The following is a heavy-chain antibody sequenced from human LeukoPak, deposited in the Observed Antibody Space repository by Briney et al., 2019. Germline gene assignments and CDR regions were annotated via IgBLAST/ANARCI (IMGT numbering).Heavy chain of an antibody. CDR2: INPNSGGT. V-gene: IGHV1-2*06. CDR3: ARVGTGGYCPYFDY. D-gene: IGHD2-21*01. CDR1: GYTFNRHS. J-gene: IGHJ4*02. Sequence: ASVKVSCKASGYTFNRHSIIWVRQAPGQGLEWMGRINPNSGGTNYAQKFQGRVTMTRDTSISTAYMELSRLRSDDTAVYYCARVGTGGYCPYFDYWGQGTLVTVSS.